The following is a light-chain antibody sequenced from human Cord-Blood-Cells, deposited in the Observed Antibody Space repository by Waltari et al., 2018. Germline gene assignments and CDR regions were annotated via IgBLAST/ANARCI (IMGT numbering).Light chain of an antibody. J-gene: IGKJ2*03. V-gene: IGKV3-11*01. CDR2: DAS. CDR1: QSVSSY. Sequence: IVLTQSPATLSLSPGERATLSCRARQSVSSYLAWYQQKPGQAPGLLIYDASNRATGIPARFSGSGSGTDFTLTISSLEPEDFAVYYCQQRSNWPPSFGQGTKLEIK. CDR3: QQRSNWPPS.